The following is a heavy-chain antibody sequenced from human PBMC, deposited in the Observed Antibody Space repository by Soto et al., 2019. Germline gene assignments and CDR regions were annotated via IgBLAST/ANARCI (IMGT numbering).Heavy chain of an antibody. J-gene: IGHJ6*02. V-gene: IGHV4-61*01. CDR1: GGSLSGGTNY. CDR3: ARQIRHYDSWSNEYYYYGLDV. D-gene: IGHD3-3*01. Sequence: SETLSLTCTVSGGSLSGGTNYWSWVRQSPGKEMEWIGYIYDRGSTKYNPSIKSRVTISQDTSSNQFSLTMNSVSASDTAVYYCARQIRHYDSWSNEYYYYGLDVWGQGTTVTVSS. CDR2: IYDRGST.